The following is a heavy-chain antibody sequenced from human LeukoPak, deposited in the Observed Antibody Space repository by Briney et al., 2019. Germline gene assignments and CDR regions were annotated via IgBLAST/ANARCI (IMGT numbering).Heavy chain of an antibody. CDR2: MNPNSGNT. V-gene: IGHV1-8*01. D-gene: IGHD3-22*01. CDR3: ARSPYDSSGYYSDY. J-gene: IGHJ4*02. Sequence: ASVKVSCRASGYTFSSYDINWVRQAAGQGLEWMGWMNPNSGNTGYAQKFQGRVSMTRNTSISTAYMELSSLRSEDTAVYYCARSPYDSSGYYSDYWGQGTLVTVSS. CDR1: GYTFSSYD.